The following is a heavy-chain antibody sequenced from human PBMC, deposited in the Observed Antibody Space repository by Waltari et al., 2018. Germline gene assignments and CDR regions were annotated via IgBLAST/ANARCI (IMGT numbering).Heavy chain of an antibody. CDR3: ASIGYSGSYHPFDY. J-gene: IGHJ4*02. CDR1: GFTFSSYA. CDR2: ISYDGSNK. Sequence: EQLVESEGGLAQPGESLRLSCAASGFTFSSYAMHWVRKAPGKGLEWVAVISYDGSNKYYADSVKGRFTISRDNSKNTLYLQMNSLRAEDTAVYYCASIGYSGSYHPFDYWGQGTLVTVSS. V-gene: IGHV3-30*01. D-gene: IGHD1-26*01.